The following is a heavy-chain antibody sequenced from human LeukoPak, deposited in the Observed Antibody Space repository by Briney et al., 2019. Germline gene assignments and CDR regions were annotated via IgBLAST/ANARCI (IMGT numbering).Heavy chain of an antibody. CDR2: IKQDGSEK. Sequence: GGSLRLSCAASGFTFSIYSMRWVRQAPGKGLEWVANIKQDGSEKYYVDSVKGRFTISRDNAKNSLYLQMNSLRAEDTAVYYCARVNDFWSGYWDYFDHWGGSTLVTVSS. CDR3: ARVNDFWSGYWDYFDH. V-gene: IGHV3-7*05. D-gene: IGHD3-3*01. CDR1: GFTFSIYS. J-gene: IGHJ4*02.